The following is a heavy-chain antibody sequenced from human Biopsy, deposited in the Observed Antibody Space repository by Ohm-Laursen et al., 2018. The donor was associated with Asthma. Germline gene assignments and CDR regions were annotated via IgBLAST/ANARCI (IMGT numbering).Heavy chain of an antibody. CDR2: IYSGGGT. CDR3: AGAYGGSFFSGSFDI. V-gene: IGHV3-53*01. D-gene: IGHD4-23*01. Sequence: SLRLSCTASGFAVSRDYMFWVRQAPGKGLEWVSVIYSGGGTYYADSVQGRAIISRDNSKNTLSLQMNSLRAEDTAVHYCAGAYGGSFFSGSFDIWGQGTMVTVSS. CDR1: GFAVSRDY. J-gene: IGHJ3*02.